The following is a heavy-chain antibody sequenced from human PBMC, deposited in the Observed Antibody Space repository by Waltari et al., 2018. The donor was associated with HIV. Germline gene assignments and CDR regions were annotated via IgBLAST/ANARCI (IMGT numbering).Heavy chain of an antibody. D-gene: IGHD2-15*01. J-gene: IGHJ6*02. CDR1: GFSFSISG. CDR3: AKELRSGYSYYYYGMDV. V-gene: IGHV3-30*02. Sequence: QGQLVESGGGVVQPGGSLRLSCEEPGFSFSISGMHWVRQAPGKGLECVTFIRYDGNTKYYADSVKGRFTISRDNSKNTLYPQMSSLRAEDTAVYYCAKELRSGYSYYYYGMDVWGQGTTVTVSS. CDR2: IRYDGNTK.